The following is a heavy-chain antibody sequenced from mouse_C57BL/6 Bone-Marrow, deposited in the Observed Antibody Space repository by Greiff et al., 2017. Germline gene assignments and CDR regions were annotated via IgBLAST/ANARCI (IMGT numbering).Heavy chain of an antibody. V-gene: IGHV1-55*01. CDR2: IYPGSGST. J-gene: IGHJ2*01. CDR3: ARCPLYDGYCDY. D-gene: IGHD2-3*01. CDR1: GYTFTSYW. Sequence: QVQLQQPGAELVKPGASVKMSCKASGYTFTSYWITWVKQRPGQGLEWIGDIYPGSGSTNYNEKFKGKATLTVDTAASTAYMQLSSLPAEDSSVYWCARCPLYDGYCDYWGPGITLTVAS.